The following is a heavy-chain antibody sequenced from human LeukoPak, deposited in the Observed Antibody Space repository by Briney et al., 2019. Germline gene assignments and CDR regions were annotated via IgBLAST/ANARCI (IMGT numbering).Heavy chain of an antibody. J-gene: IGHJ3*01. V-gene: IGHV3-48*01. CDR1: GFTFSDYS. CDR3: VRVGGAFDL. Sequence: PGGSLRLSCAASGFTFSDYSMNWVRQAPGKGLEWISYISSSSSTIYYADSAKGRFTISRDNAKKSLYMQMNSLRAEDTAVYYCVRVGGAFDLWGQGTRVSVSS. D-gene: IGHD3-16*01. CDR2: ISSSSSTI.